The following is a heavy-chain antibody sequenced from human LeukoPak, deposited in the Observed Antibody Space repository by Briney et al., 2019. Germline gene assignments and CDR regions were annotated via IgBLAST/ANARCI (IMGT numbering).Heavy chain of an antibody. CDR2: IKQGGREE. V-gene: IGHV3-7*03. Sequence: GGSLRLFCVACKFIFSDYWMSWVREAPGKGLEWVANIKQGGREEKYVNSVKGRFAISRDDAKSTLYLQMDSLSGDDTAVYYCARDNGGWFDTWGRGTLVTVSS. CDR1: KFIFSDYW. D-gene: IGHD3-10*01. J-gene: IGHJ5*02. CDR3: ARDNGGWFDT.